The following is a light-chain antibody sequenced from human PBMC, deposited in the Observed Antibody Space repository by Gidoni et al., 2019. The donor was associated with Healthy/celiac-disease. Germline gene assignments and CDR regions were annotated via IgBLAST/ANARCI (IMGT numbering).Light chain of an antibody. CDR2: AAS. CDR1: QSISSY. Sequence: DIEMTQSPSSLSASVGDRVTITCRASQSISSYLNWYQQKPGTAPKLLIYAASSLQSGVPSRFSGSGSGTDFTLTISSLQPEDFATYYCQQSYSTLLTFGGGTKVEIQ. V-gene: IGKV1-39*01. CDR3: QQSYSTLLT. J-gene: IGKJ4*01.